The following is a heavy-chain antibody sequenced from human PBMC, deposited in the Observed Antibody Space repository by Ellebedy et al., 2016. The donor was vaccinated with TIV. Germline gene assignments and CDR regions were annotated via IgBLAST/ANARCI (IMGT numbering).Heavy chain of an antibody. CDR3: ARVVWQRQVSYAFDI. CDR1: GGSISPSY. CDR2: ISYSGST. D-gene: IGHD2-8*02. J-gene: IGHJ3*02. Sequence: MPSETLSLTCTVSGGSISPSYWSWIRQPPGKGLEWIGYISYSGSTNYNPSLQSRVTISVDTPKNQFSLKLTSVTAADTAVYYCARVVWQRQVSYAFDIWGQGTMVTVSS. V-gene: IGHV4-59*01.